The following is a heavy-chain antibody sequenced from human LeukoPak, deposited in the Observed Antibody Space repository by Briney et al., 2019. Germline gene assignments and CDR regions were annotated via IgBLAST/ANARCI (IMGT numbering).Heavy chain of an antibody. V-gene: IGHV4-59*01. CDR3: ARDRYSSGWQHYYYMDV. Sequence: PSETLSLTCTVSGGSISSYYWSWIPHPPAKGLEWIGYIYYSGSTNYNPSLKSRVTIAVDTSKNQFSLKLSTVTAADTAVYYCARDRYSSGWQHYYYMDVWGKGTTVTVSS. CDR1: GGSISSYY. D-gene: IGHD6-19*01. CDR2: IYYSGST. J-gene: IGHJ6*03.